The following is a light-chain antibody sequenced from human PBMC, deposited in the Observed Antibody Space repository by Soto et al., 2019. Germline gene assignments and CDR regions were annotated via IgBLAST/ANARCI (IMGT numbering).Light chain of an antibody. CDR1: QDIHSF. Sequence: DIQMTQSPSSLSASVGDRVTLACQATQDIHSFLAWYQQKPGKAPKFLIFDASNLERGVPSRFSGSGSGTDFTLTISSLQPEDIATYFCQQYDSLPLTFGGGTKVEV. V-gene: IGKV1-33*01. CDR3: QQYDSLPLT. J-gene: IGKJ4*01. CDR2: DAS.